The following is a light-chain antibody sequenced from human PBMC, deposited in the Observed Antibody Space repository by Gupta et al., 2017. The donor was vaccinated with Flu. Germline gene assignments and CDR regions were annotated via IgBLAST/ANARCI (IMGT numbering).Light chain of an antibody. CDR1: QNINTY. CDR2: GAS. CDR3: QQTHSTPPT. J-gene: IGKJ2*01. Sequence: MTQSPSSLSASVGDRITITCRASQNINTYLNWYQQRPGNSPKLLIYGASTLQSGVPSRFSGSGSGTKFILTISSLQAGDFATYYCQQTHSTPPTFGQGTKLDIK. V-gene: IGKV1-39*01.